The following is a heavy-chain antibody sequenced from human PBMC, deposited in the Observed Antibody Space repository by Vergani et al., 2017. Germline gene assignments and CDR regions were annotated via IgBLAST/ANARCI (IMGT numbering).Heavy chain of an antibody. Sequence: QVQLVQSGAEVKKPGSSVKVSCKASGGTFSSYAISWVRQAPGQGLEWMGRIIPIFGTANYAQKFQGRVTITADESTSTAYMELGRLRSEDTAVYDCAREGGRWLQLSSSGYFQHWGQGTLVTGSS. CDR2: IIPIFGTA. D-gene: IGHD5-24*01. V-gene: IGHV1-69*18. J-gene: IGHJ1*01. CDR3: AREGGRWLQLSSSGYFQH. CDR1: GGTFSSYA.